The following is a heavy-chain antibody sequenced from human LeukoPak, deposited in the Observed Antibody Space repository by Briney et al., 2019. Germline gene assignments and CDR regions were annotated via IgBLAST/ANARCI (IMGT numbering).Heavy chain of an antibody. CDR3: ARPLYCVLKICGYWLDP. Sequence: ASVKVSCKASGYTFTNYLIHWVRQAPGQGLEWVGTINPNGDATNYAQKFQGRVTMTEDTSTSTVYMELTSLTSEDTAVYYCARPLYCVLKICGYWLDPWGPGTLVTVSS. CDR1: GYTFTNYL. D-gene: IGHD3-9*01. CDR2: INPNGDAT. J-gene: IGHJ5*02. V-gene: IGHV1-46*01.